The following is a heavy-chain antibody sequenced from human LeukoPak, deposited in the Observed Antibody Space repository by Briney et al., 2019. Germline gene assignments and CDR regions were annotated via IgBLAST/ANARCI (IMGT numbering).Heavy chain of an antibody. CDR1: GGSFSGYY. CDR2: INHSGST. J-gene: IGHJ6*03. Sequence: SETLSLTCAVYGGSFSGYYWSWIRQPPGKGLEWIGEINHSGSTNYNPSLKSRVTISVDTSKNQFSLKLSSVTAADTAVYYCARDLLNHIAPYYYMDVWGKGTTVTVSS. CDR3: ARDLLNHIAPYYYMDV. D-gene: IGHD6-13*01. V-gene: IGHV4-34*01.